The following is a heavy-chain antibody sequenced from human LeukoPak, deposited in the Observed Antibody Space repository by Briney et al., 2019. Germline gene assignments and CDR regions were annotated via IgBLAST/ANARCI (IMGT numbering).Heavy chain of an antibody. CDR3: AKQRGQWLVIDY. CDR2: ISGSGGST. V-gene: IGHV3-23*01. CDR1: GFTFSSYA. Sequence: PGGSLRLSCAASGFTFSSYAMSWVRQAPGKGLEWVSAISGSGGSTYYADSVKGRFTISRDNSKNTLYLQMNSLRAEDTAVHYCAKQRGQWLVIDYWGQGTLVTVSS. J-gene: IGHJ4*02. D-gene: IGHD6-19*01.